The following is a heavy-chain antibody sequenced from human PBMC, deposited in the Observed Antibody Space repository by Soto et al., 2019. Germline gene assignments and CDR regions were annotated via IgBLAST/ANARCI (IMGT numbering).Heavy chain of an antibody. V-gene: IGHV3-7*03. Sequence: GGSLRLSCAASGFTFSSYWMSWVRQAPGQGLEWVANTKQDGSGKYYVDSVKGRFTISRDIAKNSLYLQMNSLRAEYTAVYYCARPPMVRGHGPGDYHYHGMDVWGQGTTVTVSS. D-gene: IGHD3-10*01. CDR3: ARPPMVRGHGPGDYHYHGMDV. J-gene: IGHJ6*02. CDR2: TKQDGSGK. CDR1: GFTFSSYW.